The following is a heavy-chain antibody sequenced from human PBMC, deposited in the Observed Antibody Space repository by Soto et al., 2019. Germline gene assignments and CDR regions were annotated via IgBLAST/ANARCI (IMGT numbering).Heavy chain of an antibody. CDR1: GFSLNTGGLG. D-gene: IGHD2-21*01. Sequence: QITLKESGPPLVKPTQTLTLTCTFSGFSLNTGGLGVGWIRQPPGKALEGLAVIYWDDDKRYRPSLKSRLTITKASSKNQVVLTMTTMDPVNTATYYCARRRTGYNSGDCFDYWGQGTLVTVSS. CDR3: ARRRTGYNSGDCFDY. V-gene: IGHV2-5*02. J-gene: IGHJ4*02. CDR2: IYWDDDK.